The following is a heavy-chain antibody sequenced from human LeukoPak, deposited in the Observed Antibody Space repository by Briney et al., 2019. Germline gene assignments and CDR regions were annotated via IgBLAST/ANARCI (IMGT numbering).Heavy chain of an antibody. Sequence: SETLSLTCAVYGGSFSGYYWSWICQPPGKGLEWIGEINHSGSTNYNPSLKSRVTISVDTSKNQFSLKLSSVTAADTAVYYCARAGSSWYRRGLYFDYWGQGTLVTVSS. CDR3: ARAGSSWYRRGLYFDY. D-gene: IGHD6-13*01. J-gene: IGHJ4*02. V-gene: IGHV4-34*01. CDR1: GGSFSGYY. CDR2: INHSGST.